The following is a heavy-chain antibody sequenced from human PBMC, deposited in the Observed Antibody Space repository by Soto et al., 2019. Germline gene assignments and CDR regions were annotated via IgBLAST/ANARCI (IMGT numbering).Heavy chain of an antibody. Sequence: GGSLRLSCAASGFTFSSYWMHWVRQAPGKGLVWVSRINSDGSSTSYADSGKGRFTISRDNAKNTLYLQMNSLRAEDTAVYYCARDRGGELPRFDYWGQGTLVTVSS. V-gene: IGHV3-74*01. J-gene: IGHJ4*02. CDR1: GFTFSSYW. CDR3: ARDRGGELPRFDY. CDR2: INSDGSST. D-gene: IGHD1-26*01.